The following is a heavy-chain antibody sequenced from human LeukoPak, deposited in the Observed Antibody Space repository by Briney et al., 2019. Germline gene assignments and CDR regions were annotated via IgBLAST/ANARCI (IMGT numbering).Heavy chain of an antibody. CDR2: ISYDGSNK. CDR3: ARDPQPRTSADSSGSEI. J-gene: IGHJ1*01. CDR1: GFSFSAYG. Sequence: PGRSLRLSCAASGFSFSAYGVPWVRQAPGKGLEWVAVISYDGSNKYYADSVKGRFTISRDNSKNTLYLQMNSLRAEDTAVYYCARDPQPRTSADSSGSEIWGQGTLVTVSS. D-gene: IGHD3-22*01. V-gene: IGHV3-30*19.